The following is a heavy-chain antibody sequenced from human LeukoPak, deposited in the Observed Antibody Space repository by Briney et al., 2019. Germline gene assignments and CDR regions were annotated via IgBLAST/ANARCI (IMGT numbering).Heavy chain of an antibody. CDR3: AKYCSSTSCYDYYFDY. CDR2: ISGSGGST. CDR1: AFTSTSNA. V-gene: IGHV3-23*01. Sequence: GSLRPSCAASAFTSTSNATSWDRQAPRKVLEWVSAISGSGGSTYYADSVKGRFTISRDNSKNTLYLQMNSLRAEDTAVYYCAKYCSSTSCYDYYFDYWGQGTLVTVSS. D-gene: IGHD2-2*01. J-gene: IGHJ4*02.